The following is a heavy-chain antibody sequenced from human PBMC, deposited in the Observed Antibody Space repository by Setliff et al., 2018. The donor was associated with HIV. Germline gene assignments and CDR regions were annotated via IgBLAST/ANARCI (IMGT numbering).Heavy chain of an antibody. J-gene: IGHJ4*02. CDR1: GGSISRNYY. CDR3: AREGLPTPYYFDY. Sequence: PSETLSLTCNVSGGSISRNYYWGWIRQPPDKGLEWIGSFHYSGSTSYNPSLRSRVTISVDTSKNQLSLKLTSVPAADTATYYCAREGLPTPYYFDYWGQGTLVTVSS. V-gene: IGHV4-39*01. CDR2: FHYSGST.